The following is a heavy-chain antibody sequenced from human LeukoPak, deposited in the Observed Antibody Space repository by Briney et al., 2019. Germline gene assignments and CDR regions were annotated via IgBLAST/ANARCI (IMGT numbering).Heavy chain of an antibody. CDR1: GFTFSSYG. V-gene: IGHV3-23*01. D-gene: IGHD3-10*01. J-gene: IGHJ4*02. Sequence: PGGSLRLSCAASGFTFSSYGMSWVRQAPGKGLEWVSAISGSGGSTYYADSVKGRFTISRDNSKNTLYLQMNSLRAEDTAVYYCAKDKPAYGSGSEIFDYWGQGTLVTVSS. CDR3: AKDKPAYGSGSEIFDY. CDR2: ISGSGGST.